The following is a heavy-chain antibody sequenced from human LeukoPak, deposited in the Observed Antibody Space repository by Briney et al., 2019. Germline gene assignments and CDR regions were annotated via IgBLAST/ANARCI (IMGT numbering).Heavy chain of an antibody. V-gene: IGHV1-2*02. Sequence: ASVKVSCKTSGYTFTGYYMHWVRQAPGQGLEWMGWINPNSGGTYYVQKFEGRVTLTRDTSISTAYMELSRLRSDDTAVYYCARVTVTTEFAYWGQGTLLTVSS. CDR2: INPNSGGT. D-gene: IGHD4-17*01. CDR1: GYTFTGYY. CDR3: ARVTVTTEFAY. J-gene: IGHJ4*02.